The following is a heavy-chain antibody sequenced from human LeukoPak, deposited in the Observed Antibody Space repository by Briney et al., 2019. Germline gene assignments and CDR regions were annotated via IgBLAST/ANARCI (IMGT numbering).Heavy chain of an antibody. CDR1: GDSVSSNSAA. CDR2: TYYRSKWYN. D-gene: IGHD6-19*01. V-gene: IGHV6-1*01. J-gene: IGHJ4*02. Sequence: SQTLSLTCAISGDSVSSNSAAWTWLRQSPSRGLEWLGRTYYRSKWYNDYAVSVKSRITINPDTSKNQFSLQLNSVTPEDTAVYYCARVGEQWLVFFDYWGQGTLVTVSS. CDR3: ARVGEQWLVFFDY.